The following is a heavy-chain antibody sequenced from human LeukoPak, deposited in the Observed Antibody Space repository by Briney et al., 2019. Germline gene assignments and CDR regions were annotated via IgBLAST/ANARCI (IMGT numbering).Heavy chain of an antibody. CDR2: ISSSSNTK. V-gene: IGHV3-48*02. CDR1: GFTFGTYS. J-gene: IGHJ4*02. CDR3: TRDRARYCVLDY. D-gene: IGHD3-10*02. Sequence: GGSLRLSCAASGFTFGTYSMNWVRQAPGKGLEWVSYISSSSNTKYYADSVKGRFTISRDNAKNSLYLQMNSLRDEDTAVYYCTRDRARYCVLDYWGQGTLVTVSS.